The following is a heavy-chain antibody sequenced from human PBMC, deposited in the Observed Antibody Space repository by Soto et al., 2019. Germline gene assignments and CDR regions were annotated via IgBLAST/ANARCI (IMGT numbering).Heavy chain of an antibody. Sequence: DSVKVSCNASGYTLIMYYIHWMRQAPGQGLEWMGLINPSGGSTTYAQKFQGRVTMTRDTSTSTVYMDLSNLRSEDTAVYYCARSPYSSGYYYAIDYWGQGTQVTVSS. D-gene: IGHD3-22*01. J-gene: IGHJ4*02. V-gene: IGHV1-46*01. CDR3: ARSPYSSGYYYAIDY. CDR2: INPSGGST. CDR1: GYTLIMYY.